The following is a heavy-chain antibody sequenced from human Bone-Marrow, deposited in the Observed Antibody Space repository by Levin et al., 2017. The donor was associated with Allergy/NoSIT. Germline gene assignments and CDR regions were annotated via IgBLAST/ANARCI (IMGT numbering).Heavy chain of an antibody. Sequence: SETLSLTCTVSGGSISSTNWWHWVRQSPGKGLEWIGEIFRSGGTNYNPSLSGRVTMSLDTSKNQFSLKLTSVTAADTAVYYCARDEGYGSSWNHPTHFDLWGQGTKVTVSS. CDR3: ARDEGYGSSWNHPTHFDL. D-gene: IGHD6-13*01. CDR2: IFRSGGT. J-gene: IGHJ3*01. V-gene: IGHV4-4*02. CDR1: GGSISSTNW.